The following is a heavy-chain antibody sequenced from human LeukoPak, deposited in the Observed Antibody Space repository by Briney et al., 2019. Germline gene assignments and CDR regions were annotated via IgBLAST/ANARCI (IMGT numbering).Heavy chain of an antibody. D-gene: IGHD6-19*01. CDR3: ATRPYSSGWPTPDY. J-gene: IGHJ4*02. CDR1: GYTLTELS. V-gene: IGHV1-24*01. CDR2: FDPEDGET. Sequence: ASVKVSCKVSGYTLTELSMHWVRQAPGEGLEWMGGFDPEDGETIYAQKFQGRVTMTEDTSTDTAYMELSSLRSEDTAVYYCATRPYSSGWPTPDYWGQGTLVTVSS.